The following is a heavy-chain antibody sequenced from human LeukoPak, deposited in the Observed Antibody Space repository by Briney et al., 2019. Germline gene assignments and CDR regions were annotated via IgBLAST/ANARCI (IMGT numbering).Heavy chain of an antibody. CDR2: IYTSGST. Sequence: PSETLSLTCTVYGGSISSYYWSWIRQPAGKGMEWIGRIYTSGSTYYNPSLKSRVTISVDTSKNQFSLKLSSVTAADTAVYYCARQDTAMVPPGGFDYWGQGTLVTVSS. CDR1: GGSISSYY. D-gene: IGHD5-18*01. CDR3: ARQDTAMVPPGGFDY. J-gene: IGHJ4*02. V-gene: IGHV4-4*07.